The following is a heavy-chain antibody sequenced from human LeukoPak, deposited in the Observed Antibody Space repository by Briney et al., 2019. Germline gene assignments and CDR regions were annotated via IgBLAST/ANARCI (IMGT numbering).Heavy chain of an antibody. CDR2: INSDGSST. CDR1: GFTFSSYW. Sequence: PGGSLRLSCAASGFTFSSYWMHWVRQAPGKGRVWVSRINSDGSSTSYADSVRGRFSISRDNAKNTLYLQMNSLRAEDTAVYYCARGLSGYASSLGYWGQGTLVTVSA. J-gene: IGHJ4*02. D-gene: IGHD6-6*01. V-gene: IGHV3-74*01. CDR3: ARGLSGYASSLGY.